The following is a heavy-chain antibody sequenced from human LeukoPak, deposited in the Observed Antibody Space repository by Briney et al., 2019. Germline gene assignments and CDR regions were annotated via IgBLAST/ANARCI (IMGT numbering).Heavy chain of an antibody. CDR2: INPNSGGT. Sequence: ASVKVSCKASGYTFTGYYMHWVRRAPGQGLEWMGWINPNSGGTNYAQKFQGRVTMTRDTSISTAYMELSRLRSDDTAVYYCARDLYDVLLWFGELWGFDPWGQGTLVTVSS. CDR3: ARDLYDVLLWFGELWGFDP. V-gene: IGHV1-2*02. D-gene: IGHD3-10*01. J-gene: IGHJ5*02. CDR1: GYTFTGYY.